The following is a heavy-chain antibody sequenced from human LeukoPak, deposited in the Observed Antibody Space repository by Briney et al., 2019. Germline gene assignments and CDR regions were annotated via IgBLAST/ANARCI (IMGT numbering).Heavy chain of an antibody. CDR2: IKSKTDGGTP. Sequence: PGGSLRLSCAASGFTFSNAWITWVRQAPGKGREWVGRIKSKTDGGTPDYAAPVKGRFTISRDDSKNTLYLQVNSLKTEDTAVYYRSTDPASNPWVWGQGTLVTVSS. CDR1: GFTFSNAW. V-gene: IGHV3-15*01. CDR3: STDPASNPWV. J-gene: IGHJ4*02.